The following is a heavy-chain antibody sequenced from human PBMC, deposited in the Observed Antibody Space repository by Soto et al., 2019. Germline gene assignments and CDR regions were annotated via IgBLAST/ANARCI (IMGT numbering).Heavy chain of an antibody. Sequence: QLHLVQSGAVVKKPGASVTVSCSASGYPVTAYYMHWVRQAPGRGLEWMGGINPATGAAKYTQTFPGRGTMSRGTSNGTVFMGMRGLTFEETAVFYRARGGGVGVAGSAAFDMWGQGTLVTVSS. D-gene: IGHD3-3*01. J-gene: IGHJ3*02. V-gene: IGHV1-2*02. CDR2: INPATGAA. CDR1: GYPVTAYY. CDR3: ARGGGVGVAGSAAFDM.